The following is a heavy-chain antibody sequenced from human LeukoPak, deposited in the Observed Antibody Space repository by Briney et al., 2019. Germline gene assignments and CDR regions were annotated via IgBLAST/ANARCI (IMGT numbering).Heavy chain of an antibody. CDR2: INAGSGDT. CDR1: GYNFTTYS. V-gene: IGHV1-3*01. CDR3: ARGRIYSGYAPSDN. Sequence: ASVKVSCKASGYNFTTYSMHWVRQAPGQRLEWMGWINAGSGDTRYPQKFQGRVTITRETSASTAYMEVNSLTSEDTAVYYCARGRIYSGYAPSDNWGQGTLVTVSS. J-gene: IGHJ4*02. D-gene: IGHD5-12*01.